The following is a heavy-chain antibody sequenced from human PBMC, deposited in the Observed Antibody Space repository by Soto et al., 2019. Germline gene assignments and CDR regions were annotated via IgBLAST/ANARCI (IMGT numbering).Heavy chain of an antibody. CDR2: IIPLFGTA. CDR3: ARPKGTYSSGYYYFDF. V-gene: IGHV1-69*01. D-gene: IGHD6-19*01. Sequence: QVQLEQSGGEVKQPGSSVRVSCKTSGGTFSTYAINWVRQAPGQGLEWMGAIIPLFGTADYSQKFQGRVTSTADESTSTAYRELSSLRFDVTAVYFCARPKGTYSSGYYYFDFWGQGTLVTVSS. J-gene: IGHJ4*02. CDR1: GGTFSTYA.